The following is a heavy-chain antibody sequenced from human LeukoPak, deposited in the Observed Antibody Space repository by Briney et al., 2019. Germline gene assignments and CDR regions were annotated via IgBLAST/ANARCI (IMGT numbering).Heavy chain of an antibody. D-gene: IGHD2-2*01. J-gene: IGHJ6*02. CDR3: ALSSIHKVYYFGMDV. V-gene: IGHV3-11*01. CDR2: ITNRGDTM. Sequence: GGSLRLSCAASGFTFSDYYMTWVRHSPGKGLEWLSYITNRGDTMFYAYSVKGRFTVSRDNAKRSLYLKIESLRDDDTAVYHCALSSIHKVYYFGMDVWGQATTVTVSS. CDR1: GFTFSDYY.